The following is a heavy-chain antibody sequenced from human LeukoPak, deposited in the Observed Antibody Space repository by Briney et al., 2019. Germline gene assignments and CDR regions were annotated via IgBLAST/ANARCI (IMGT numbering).Heavy chain of an antibody. V-gene: IGHV4-38-2*02. Sequence: PSETLSLTCTVSVYSISSGYYWGWIRQPPGKGLEWIGTIYHSGSTYYNPSLKSRVTISVDTSKNQFSLKLSSVTAADTALYYCARETNYDSTGYRIDPDDAFDIWGQGTMVTVSS. J-gene: IGHJ3*02. D-gene: IGHD3-22*01. CDR1: VYSISSGYY. CDR3: ARETNYDSTGYRIDPDDAFDI. CDR2: IYHSGST.